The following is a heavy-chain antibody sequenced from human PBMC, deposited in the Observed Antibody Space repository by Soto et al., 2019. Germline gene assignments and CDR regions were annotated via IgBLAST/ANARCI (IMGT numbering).Heavy chain of an antibody. CDR3: ATGQSSDWEDPVN. J-gene: IGHJ4*02. V-gene: IGHV3-53*01. CDR2: IYDGGWT. CDR1: GFTVSSSY. Sequence: EVQLVESGGGLIQPGGSLRLSCAASGFTVSSSYMSWVRQAPGKGLEWVSVIYDGGWTYSTDSVKGRFTISRDSAKNTLYLQMNSLRAEDTAIYYCATGQSSDWEDPVNWGQGTLVTVSS. D-gene: IGHD1-26*01.